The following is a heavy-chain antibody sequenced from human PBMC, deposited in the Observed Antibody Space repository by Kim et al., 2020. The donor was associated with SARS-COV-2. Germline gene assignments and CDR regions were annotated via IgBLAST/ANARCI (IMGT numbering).Heavy chain of an antibody. CDR3: ARDPDDYGDGGLSYGAFDS. V-gene: IGHV3-30*04. CDR1: GFTFSSYA. CDR2: ISYDGINK. J-gene: IGHJ3*02. D-gene: IGHD4-17*01. Sequence: GGSLRLSCAASGFTFSSYAMHWVREAPGKGLEWVAVISYDGINKYYADSVKGRFTISRDNSKNTLYLQMNSLRAEDTAVYYCARDPDDYGDGGLSYGAFDSGGQGTMVTVAS.